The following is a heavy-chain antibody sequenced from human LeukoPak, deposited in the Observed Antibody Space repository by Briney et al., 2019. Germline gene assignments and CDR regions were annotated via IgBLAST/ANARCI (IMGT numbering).Heavy chain of an antibody. D-gene: IGHD1-26*01. CDR3: ASYRRGLPRERLYDY. Sequence: GGSLRLSCVVSGFSFSNSYMTWIRQTPGKGLESLAYISGSGSTIYYADSVKGRFTISRDNAKNSLYLQMNSLRAEDTAVYYCASYRRGLPRERLYDYWGQGTLVTVSS. J-gene: IGHJ4*02. CDR2: ISGSGSTI. V-gene: IGHV3-11*04. CDR1: GFSFSNSY.